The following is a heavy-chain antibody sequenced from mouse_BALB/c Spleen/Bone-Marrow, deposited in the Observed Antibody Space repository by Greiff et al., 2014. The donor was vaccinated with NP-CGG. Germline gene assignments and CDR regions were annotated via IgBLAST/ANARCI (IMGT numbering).Heavy chain of an antibody. D-gene: IGHD2-4*01. CDR3: ARDSFLITRALDY. J-gene: IGHJ4*01. Sequence: VQLVESGPGLVAPSQSLSITCTVSGFSLTGYGVSWVRQSPGEGLEWLGMIWGDGSTDYNSALKSRLSISKDNSKSQVFLKMNSLQTDDTARYYCARDSFLITRALDYWGQGTSVTVSS. CDR1: GFSLTGYG. CDR2: IWGDGST. V-gene: IGHV2-6-7*01.